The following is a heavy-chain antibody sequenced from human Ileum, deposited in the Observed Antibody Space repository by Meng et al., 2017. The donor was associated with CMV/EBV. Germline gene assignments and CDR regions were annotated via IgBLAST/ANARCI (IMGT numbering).Heavy chain of an antibody. J-gene: IGHJ6*02. V-gene: IGHV3-72*01. CDR1: GFSFSDHF. CDR2: TRNRANSYTT. Sequence: GESLKISCAASGFSFSDHFMDWVRQAPGKGLEWVGRTRNRANSYTTEYAASEKGRFILSRDDSKNSLFLEMKSLKAEDTAVNYCGRVQGVTHYGLDDWGQGTTVTVSS. D-gene: IGHD2-21*02. CDR3: GRVQGVTHYGLDD.